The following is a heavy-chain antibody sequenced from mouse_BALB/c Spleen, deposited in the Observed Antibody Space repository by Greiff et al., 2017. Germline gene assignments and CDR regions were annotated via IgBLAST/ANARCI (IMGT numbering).Heavy chain of an antibody. CDR1: GYSITSGYY. CDR2: ISYDGSN. V-gene: IGHV3-6*02. Sequence: ESGPGLVKPSQSLSLTCSVTGYSITSGYYWNWIRQFPGNKLEWMGYISYDGSNNYNPSLKNRISITRDTSKNQFFLKLNSVTTEDTATYYCARVWSFFDYWGQGTTLTVSS. CDR3: ARVWSFFDY. J-gene: IGHJ2*01. D-gene: IGHD1-1*02.